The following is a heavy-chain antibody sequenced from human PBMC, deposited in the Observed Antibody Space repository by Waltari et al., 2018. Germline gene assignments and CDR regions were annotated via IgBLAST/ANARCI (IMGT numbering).Heavy chain of an antibody. CDR1: GGSISSYY. V-gene: IGHV4-59*01. D-gene: IGHD6-13*01. CDR2: IYYSGST. Sequence: QVQLQESGPGLVKPSETLSLTCTVPGGSISSYYWSWIRQPPGKGLEWIGYIYYSGSTNYNPSLKSRVTISVDTSKNQFSLKLSSVTAADTAVYYCARTPGAAADQFYWFDPWGQGTLVTVSS. J-gene: IGHJ5*02. CDR3: ARTPGAAADQFYWFDP.